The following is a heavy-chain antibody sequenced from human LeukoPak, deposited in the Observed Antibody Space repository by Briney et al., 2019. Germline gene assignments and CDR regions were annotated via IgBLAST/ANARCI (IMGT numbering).Heavy chain of an antibody. D-gene: IGHD3-22*01. CDR1: GGSISSSSYY. J-gene: IGHJ2*01. V-gene: IGHV4-39*01. CDR3: ARHQSPTRYDSSGNWYFDL. CDR2: ISYSEST. Sequence: SETLSLTCTVSGGSISSSSYYWGWIRQPPGKGLEWIGSISYSESTYYNPSLKSRVTISVDTSKNQFSLKLSSVTAADTAVYYCARHQSPTRYDSSGNWYFDLWGRGTLVTVSS.